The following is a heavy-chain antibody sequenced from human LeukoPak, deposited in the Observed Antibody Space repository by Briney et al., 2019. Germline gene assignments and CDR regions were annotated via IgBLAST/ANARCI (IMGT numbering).Heavy chain of an antibody. D-gene: IGHD3-3*01. Sequence: SSETLSLTCTVSGGSISSSSYYWGWLRQPPGKGLEWIGSIYYSGSTYYNPSLKSRVTISVDTSKNQFSLKLSSVTAADTAVYYCARLSSGRGNYDFWSGYSGGAFDIWGQGTMVTVSS. CDR1: GGSISSSSYY. V-gene: IGHV4-39*01. CDR3: ARLSSGRGNYDFWSGYSGGAFDI. J-gene: IGHJ3*02. CDR2: IYYSGST.